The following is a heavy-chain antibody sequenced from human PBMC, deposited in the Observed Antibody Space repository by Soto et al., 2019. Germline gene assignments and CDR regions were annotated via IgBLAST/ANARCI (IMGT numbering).Heavy chain of an antibody. J-gene: IGHJ6*02. CDR3: ATSGARGYYYDLDV. D-gene: IGHD1-26*01. CDR2: IYHRGTT. V-gene: IGHV4-4*02. CDR1: GDSISSDIW. Sequence: KASETLSLTCAVSGDSISSDIWWNWVRQSPGKGLEWIGEIYHRGTTNYNPSLKSRLSISVDQSRNQFTLNLNSVTAADTAIYYCATSGARGYYYDLDVWGQGTTVTVSS.